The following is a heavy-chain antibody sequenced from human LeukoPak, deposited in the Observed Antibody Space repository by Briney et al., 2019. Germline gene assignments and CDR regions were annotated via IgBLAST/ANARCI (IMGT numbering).Heavy chain of an antibody. D-gene: IGHD3-10*01. CDR1: GYTFTGYY. V-gene: IGHV1-2*06. Sequence: ASVRVSCKASGYTFTGYYMHWVRQAPGQGLEWMGRINPNSGGTNYAQKFQGRVTMTRDTSISTAYMELSRLRSDDTAVYYCARDMRELLFQFFDYWGQGTLVTVSS. CDR3: ARDMRELLFQFFDY. CDR2: INPNSGGT. J-gene: IGHJ4*02.